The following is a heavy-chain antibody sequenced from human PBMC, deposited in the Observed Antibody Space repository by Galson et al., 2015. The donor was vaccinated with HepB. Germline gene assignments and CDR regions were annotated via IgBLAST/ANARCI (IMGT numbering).Heavy chain of an antibody. J-gene: IGHJ5*02. D-gene: IGHD2-15*01. Sequence: ETLSLTCTVSGGSTSSSSYYWGWMRQPPGKGPEWIGSIYYSGSTYNNPSLKSRVTMSVDTSKNQFSLKLSSVTAADTAVYYCARTPYCGGGSNCYWFDPWGQGTLVTVSS. CDR1: GGSTSSSSYY. V-gene: IGHV4-39*01. CDR3: ARTPYCGGGSNCYWFDP. CDR2: IYYSGST.